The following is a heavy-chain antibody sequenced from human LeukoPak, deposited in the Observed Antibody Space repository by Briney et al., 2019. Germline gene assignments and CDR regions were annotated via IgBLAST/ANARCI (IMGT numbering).Heavy chain of an antibody. CDR1: GGTFSSYA. CDR3: ARNYDSSGIDAFDI. V-gene: IGHV1-69*04. J-gene: IGHJ3*02. D-gene: IGHD3-22*01. CDR2: IIPILGIA. Sequence: GASVTVSCTASGGTFSSYAISWVRQAPGQGLEWMGRIIPILGIANYAQKFQGRVTITADKSTSTAYMELSSLRSEDTAVYYCARNYDSSGIDAFDIWGQGTMVTVSS.